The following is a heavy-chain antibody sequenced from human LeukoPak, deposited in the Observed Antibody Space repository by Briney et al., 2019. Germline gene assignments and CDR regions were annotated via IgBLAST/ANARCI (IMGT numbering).Heavy chain of an antibody. Sequence: GGSLRLSCAASGFTFSSYGMHWVRQAPGKGLEWVAAIWYDGSNKYYADSVKGRFTISRDNSKNTLYLQMNSLRAEDTAVYYCAKDAFGVWGQGTTVTVSS. CDR1: GFTFSSYG. V-gene: IGHV3-30*02. J-gene: IGHJ6*02. CDR2: IWYDGSNK. D-gene: IGHD3-10*01. CDR3: AKDAFGV.